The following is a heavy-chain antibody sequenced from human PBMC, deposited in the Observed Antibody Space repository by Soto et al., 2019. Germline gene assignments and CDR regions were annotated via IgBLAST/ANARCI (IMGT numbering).Heavy chain of an antibody. Sequence: PSETLSLTCTVSGGSISSSSYYWGWIRQSPGKGLEWIGSIYCSGSTYYNPSLKSRVTISVDTSKNHFSLKLSSVTAADTAVYYCARLPMVRGVYYYGMDVWGQGTTVTVSS. CDR2: IYCSGST. CDR3: ARLPMVRGVYYYGMDV. CDR1: GGSISSSSYY. J-gene: IGHJ6*02. V-gene: IGHV4-39*02. D-gene: IGHD3-10*01.